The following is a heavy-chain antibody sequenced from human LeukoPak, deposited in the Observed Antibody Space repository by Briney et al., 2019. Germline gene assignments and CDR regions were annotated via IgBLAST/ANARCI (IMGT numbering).Heavy chain of an antibody. D-gene: IGHD4/OR15-4a*01. CDR1: GDSVSSKSAA. V-gene: IGHV6-1*01. CDR3: ASSDNYGGDAFDI. CDR2: TYYRSKWYN. Sequence: SQTLSLTCAISGDSVSSKSAAWNWIRQSPSRGPEWLGRTYYRSKWYNDYAVSVKGRITINPDTSKNQFSLQLNSVTPEDTAVYYCASSDNYGGDAFDIWGQGTMVIVSS. J-gene: IGHJ3*02.